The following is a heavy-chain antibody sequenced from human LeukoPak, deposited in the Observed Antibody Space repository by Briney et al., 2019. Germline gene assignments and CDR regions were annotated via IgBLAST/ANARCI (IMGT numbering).Heavy chain of an antibody. CDR1: GGTFSSYA. CDR3: AAIAAAGYFDY. V-gene: IGHV1-69*06. Sequence: ASVKVSCKASGGTFSSYAISWVRQAPGQGLEWMGGIIPIFGTANYAQKFQGRVTMTEDTSTDTAYMELSSLRSEDTAVYYCAAIAAAGYFDYWGQGTLVTVSS. J-gene: IGHJ4*02. CDR2: IIPIFGTA. D-gene: IGHD6-13*01.